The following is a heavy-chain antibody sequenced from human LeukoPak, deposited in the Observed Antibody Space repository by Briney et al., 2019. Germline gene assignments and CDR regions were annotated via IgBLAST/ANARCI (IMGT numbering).Heavy chain of an antibody. J-gene: IGHJ5*02. D-gene: IGHD6-13*01. V-gene: IGHV1-2*02. CDR2: INPNSGST. CDR1: GYTFTGYH. CDR3: ARDHGYSSSFFLPKNWFDP. Sequence: ASVKVSCKASGYTFTGYHMHWVRQAPGQGLEWMGWINPNSGSTNYAQKFQGRVTMTRDTSISTAYMELSRLRSDDTAVYYCARDHGYSSSFFLPKNWFDPWGQGTLVTVSS.